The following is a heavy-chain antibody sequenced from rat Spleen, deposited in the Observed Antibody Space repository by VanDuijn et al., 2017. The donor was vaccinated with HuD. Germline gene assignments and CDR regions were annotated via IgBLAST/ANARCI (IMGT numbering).Heavy chain of an antibody. CDR2: ISRRSDRT. D-gene: IGHD1-9*01. V-gene: IGHV5S23*01. CDR1: GFTFSNYD. Sequence: EVQLVESDGGLVQPGRSLKLSCAASGFTFSNYDMAWVRQAPTKGLEWVTSISRRSDRTYYRDSVKGRFTISRDNAKSTLSLQMDSLRSEDTATYYCARRHYGYTDYFDYWGQGVMVTVSS. CDR3: ARRHYGYTDYFDY. J-gene: IGHJ2*01.